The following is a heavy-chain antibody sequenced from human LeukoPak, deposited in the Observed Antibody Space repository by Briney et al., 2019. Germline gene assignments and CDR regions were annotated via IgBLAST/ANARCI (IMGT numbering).Heavy chain of an antibody. CDR1: GGTFSSYA. D-gene: IGHD3-3*01. J-gene: IGHJ4*02. CDR3: ARSGRFLESYYFDY. Sequence: SVKVSCKASGGTFSSYAISWVRQAPGQGLEWMGGIIPIFGTANYAQKFQGRVTITTDESTSTAYMELSSLRSEDTAVYYRARSGRFLESYYFDYWGQGTLVTVSS. V-gene: IGHV1-69*05. CDR2: IIPIFGTA.